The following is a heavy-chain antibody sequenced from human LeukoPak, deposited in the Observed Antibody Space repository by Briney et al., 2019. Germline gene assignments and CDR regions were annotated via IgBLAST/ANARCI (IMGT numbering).Heavy chain of an antibody. CDR1: GFTFSSYA. CDR2: ISGSGGST. J-gene: IGHJ4*02. CDR3: AKDGPRGYCTNGVCYLFDY. Sequence: QPGGSLRLSCAASGFTFSSYAMSWVRQAPGKGLEWVPAISGSGGSTYYADSVKGRFTISRDNSKNTLYLQMNSLRAEDTAVYYCAKDGPRGYCTNGVCYLFDYWGQGTLVTVSS. V-gene: IGHV3-23*01. D-gene: IGHD2-8*01.